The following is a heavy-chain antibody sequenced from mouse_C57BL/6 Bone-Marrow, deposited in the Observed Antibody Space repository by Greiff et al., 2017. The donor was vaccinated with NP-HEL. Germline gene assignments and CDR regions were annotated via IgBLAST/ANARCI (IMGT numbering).Heavy chain of an antibody. CDR3: ARTLYDRTWFAY. D-gene: IGHD2-12*01. CDR1: GYTFTDYY. J-gene: IGHJ3*01. Sequence: EVQLQQSGPELVKPGASVKISCKASGYTFTDYYMNWVKQSHGKSLEWIGDINPNNGGTSYNQKLKGKATLTVDKSSSTAYMELRSLTSEDSAVYYCARTLYDRTWFAYWGQGTLVTVSA. CDR2: INPNNGGT. V-gene: IGHV1-26*01.